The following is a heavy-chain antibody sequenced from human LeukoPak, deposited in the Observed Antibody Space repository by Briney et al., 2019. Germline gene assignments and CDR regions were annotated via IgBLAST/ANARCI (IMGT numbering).Heavy chain of an antibody. Sequence: PGGSLRLSCAASGFTFSSYAMSWVRQAPGKGLEWVSAISGSGGSTYYADSVKGRFTISRDNSKNTLYLQMNSLRAEDTAVYYCAKDRDSSSWYPLYYYFDYWGQGTLVTVSS. V-gene: IGHV3-23*01. J-gene: IGHJ4*02. CDR3: AKDRDSSSWYPLYYYFDY. CDR1: GFTFSSYA. D-gene: IGHD6-13*01. CDR2: ISGSGGST.